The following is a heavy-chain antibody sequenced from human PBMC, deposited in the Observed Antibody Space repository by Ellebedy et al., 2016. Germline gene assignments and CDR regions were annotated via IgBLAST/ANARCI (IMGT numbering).Heavy chain of an antibody. Sequence: SETLSLTCIVSGDSMGHYNFHWGWIRQPPGKGLEWIGSVDYSGITYYNPSLTSLATISIDTSNNQFTLTLSSVTVADTAIYYCAPSTSGRIDYWGQGTLVTVSS. V-gene: IGHV4-39*06. D-gene: IGHD3-10*01. CDR3: APSTSGRIDY. CDR1: GDSMGHYNFH. J-gene: IGHJ4*02. CDR2: VDYSGIT.